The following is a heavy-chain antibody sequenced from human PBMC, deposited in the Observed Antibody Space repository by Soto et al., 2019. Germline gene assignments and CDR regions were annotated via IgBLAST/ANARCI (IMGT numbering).Heavy chain of an antibody. Sequence: PGGSLRLSCAASGFTFSSYAMHWVRQAPGKGLEYVSGISSNGGSTYYANSVKGRFTISRDNSKNTLYLQMGSLRAEDMAVYYCARGWQGVGSSWYDWGQGTLVTVSS. J-gene: IGHJ4*02. CDR1: GFTFSSYA. V-gene: IGHV3-64*01. D-gene: IGHD6-13*01. CDR2: ISSNGGST. CDR3: ARGWQGVGSSWYD.